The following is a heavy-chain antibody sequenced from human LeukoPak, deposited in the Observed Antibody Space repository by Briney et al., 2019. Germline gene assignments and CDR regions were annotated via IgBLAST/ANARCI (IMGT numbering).Heavy chain of an antibody. CDR3: ARDVRLLN. CDR2: ISGSGDST. CDR1: GFTFSSYA. V-gene: IGHV3-23*01. D-gene: IGHD2/OR15-2a*01. Sequence: GGSLRLSCAASGFTFSSYAMNWVRQARGKGLELVSSISGSGDSTHYADSVKGRFTISRDNSKDSLYLQMNSLSDEDTAVYYCARDVRLLNWGQGTLVTVSS. J-gene: IGHJ4*02.